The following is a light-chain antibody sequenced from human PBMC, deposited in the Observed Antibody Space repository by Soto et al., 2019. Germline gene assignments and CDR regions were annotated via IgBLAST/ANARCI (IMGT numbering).Light chain of an antibody. Sequence: AIRMTQSPASLSASKGEKVPITFRASQGISSYLAWYQQKPGKAPKLLIYAASTLQSGVPSRFSGSGSGTDFALTISRVEPEDFAVYYCQQYGSSRTFGQGTKVDIK. CDR1: QGISSY. V-gene: IGKV1-8*01. J-gene: IGKJ1*01. CDR2: AAS. CDR3: QQYGSSRT.